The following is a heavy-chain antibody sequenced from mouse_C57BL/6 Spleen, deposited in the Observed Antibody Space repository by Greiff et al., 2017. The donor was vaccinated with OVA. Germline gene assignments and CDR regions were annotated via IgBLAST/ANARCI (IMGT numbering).Heavy chain of an antibody. V-gene: IGHV5-17*01. CDR2: ISSGSSTI. CDR1: GFTFSDYG. J-gene: IGHJ2*01. Sequence: DVMLVESGGGLVKPGGSLKLSCAASGFTFSDYGMHWVRQAPEKGLEWVAYISSGSSTIYYAHTVKGRSTISRDKAKNTLFLQMTSLRSEDTAVYYCARSRQKGHYDYWGESATLTVYS. D-gene: IGHD3-2*01. CDR3: ARSRQKGHYDY.